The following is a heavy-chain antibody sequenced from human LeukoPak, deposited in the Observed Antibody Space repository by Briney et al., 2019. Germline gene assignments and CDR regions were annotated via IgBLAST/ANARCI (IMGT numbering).Heavy chain of an antibody. V-gene: IGHV3-48*01. CDR3: ARVMYEYDSSSKPLDY. D-gene: IGHD3-22*01. CDR1: GFTFSNAW. J-gene: IGHJ4*02. Sequence: GGSLRLSCAASGFTFSNAWLNWVRQAPGKGLERVSYISSSSKIKHYADSVKGRFTISRDNAKNSLYLEMYSLTAEDTAVYYCARVMYEYDSSSKPLDYWGQGTLVTVSS. CDR2: ISSSSKIK.